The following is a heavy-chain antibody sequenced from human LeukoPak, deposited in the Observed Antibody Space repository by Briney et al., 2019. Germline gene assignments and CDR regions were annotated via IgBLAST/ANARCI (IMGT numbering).Heavy chain of an antibody. J-gene: IGHJ6*03. CDR3: AKDDTIFGVVTTGDMDV. Sequence: GGSLRLSCAASGFTFSSYGMHWVRQAPGKGLEWVAFIRYDGSNKYYADSVKGRFTISRDNSKNTLYLQMNSLRAEDTAVYYCAKDDTIFGVVTTGDMDVWGKGTTVTVSS. CDR1: GFTFSSYG. D-gene: IGHD3-3*01. CDR2: IRYDGSNK. V-gene: IGHV3-30*02.